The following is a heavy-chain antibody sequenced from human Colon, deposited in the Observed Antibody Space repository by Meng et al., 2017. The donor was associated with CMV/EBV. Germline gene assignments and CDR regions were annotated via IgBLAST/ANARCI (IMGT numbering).Heavy chain of an antibody. D-gene: IGHD3-16*01. J-gene: IGHJ4*02. CDR1: GFTFSSYG. V-gene: IGHV3-23*01. Sequence: EVQLLGSGGGLVKPGGSLRLSCAASGFTFSSYGMTWVRHAPGKGLEWVSGITASGASTYYADSVKGRFTISRDNSKNTLYLQMNSLRADDTAVYYCAKNWGNDFWGQGTLVTVSS. CDR3: AKNWGNDF. CDR2: ITASGAST.